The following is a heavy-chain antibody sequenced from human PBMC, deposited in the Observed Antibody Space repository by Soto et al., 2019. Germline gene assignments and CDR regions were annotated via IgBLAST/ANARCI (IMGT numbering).Heavy chain of an antibody. Sequence: EASVKVSCKASGGTFSSYTISWVRQAPGQGLEWMGRIIPILGIANYAQKFQGRVTITADKSTSTAYMELSSLRSEDTAVYYCARERTRKHYDFWSGPNWFDPWGQGTLVTVSS. D-gene: IGHD3-3*01. J-gene: IGHJ5*02. CDR2: IIPILGIA. CDR3: ARERTRKHYDFWSGPNWFDP. V-gene: IGHV1-69*04. CDR1: GGTFSSYT.